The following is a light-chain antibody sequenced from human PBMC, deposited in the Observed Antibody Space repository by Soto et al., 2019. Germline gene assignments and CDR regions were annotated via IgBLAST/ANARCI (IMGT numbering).Light chain of an antibody. Sequence: QSVLTQPPSVSGAPGQRVTISCTGSSSNIGAGYDVHWYQQLPGTAPKLLIYVNSNRPSGVPDRCSGSKSGPSASLAITGLQAAAEADYYCQSYVSSLSALFGGGTKLTVL. CDR2: VNS. CDR1: SSNIGAGYD. J-gene: IGLJ3*02. CDR3: QSYVSSLSAL. V-gene: IGLV1-40*01.